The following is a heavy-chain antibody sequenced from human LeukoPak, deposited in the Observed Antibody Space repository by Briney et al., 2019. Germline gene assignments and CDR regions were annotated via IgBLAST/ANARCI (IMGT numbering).Heavy chain of an antibody. CDR3: ASTRFVNWIHVGYMDV. D-gene: IGHD5-18*01. J-gene: IGHJ6*03. CDR1: GGPISNYY. Sequence: SETLSLTCSVSGGPISNYYWTWIRQPAGKGLEWIGRIYTSRSTNYNPSRKSRVTMSVDTSKNQFSLKLSSVTAADTAVYYCASTRFVNWIHVGYMDVWGKGTTVTVSS. CDR2: IYTSRST. V-gene: IGHV4-4*07.